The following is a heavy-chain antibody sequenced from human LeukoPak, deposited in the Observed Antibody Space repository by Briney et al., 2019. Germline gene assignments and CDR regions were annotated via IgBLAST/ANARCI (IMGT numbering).Heavy chain of an antibody. CDR2: IRRGTNSYTT. V-gene: IGHV3-72*01. Sequence: GGSLRLSCAASGFTFSDYILDWVRQAPGKGLEWVGRIRRGTNSYTTEYAASVKGKFIIARDDSKKSLYLHMNSLKTEDTAVYHCTRDGGEGGNSAFDIWGQGTMVTVSS. J-gene: IGHJ3*02. D-gene: IGHD3-16*01. CDR1: GFTFSDYI. CDR3: TRDGGEGGNSAFDI.